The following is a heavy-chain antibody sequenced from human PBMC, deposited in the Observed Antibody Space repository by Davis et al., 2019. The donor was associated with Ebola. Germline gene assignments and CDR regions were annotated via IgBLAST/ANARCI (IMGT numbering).Heavy chain of an antibody. CDR3: ARGQLAARPGYYYGMDV. CDR2: ISSSSSYI. D-gene: IGHD6-6*01. V-gene: IGHV3-21*05. Sequence: GESLKISCAASGFTFSSYSMNWVRQAPGKGLEWVSYISSSSSYIYYADSVKGRFTISRDNAKNSLYLQMNSLRAEDTAVYYCARGQLAARPGYYYGMDVWGQGTTVTVSS. J-gene: IGHJ6*02. CDR1: GFTFSSYS.